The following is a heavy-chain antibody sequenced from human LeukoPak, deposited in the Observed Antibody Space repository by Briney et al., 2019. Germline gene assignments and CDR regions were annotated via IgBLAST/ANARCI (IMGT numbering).Heavy chain of an antibody. CDR2: ISSSSIYI. D-gene: IGHD3-10*02. J-gene: IGHJ6*04. Sequence: GGSLRLSCAASGITLDDYAMHWVRQGPGKGLEWVSSISSSSIYIYYADSLKGRFTISRDNAKNSLYLQMNSLRAEDTAVYYCAELGITMIGGVWGKGTTVTISS. CDR1: GITLDDYA. CDR3: AELGITMIGGV. V-gene: IGHV3-21*01.